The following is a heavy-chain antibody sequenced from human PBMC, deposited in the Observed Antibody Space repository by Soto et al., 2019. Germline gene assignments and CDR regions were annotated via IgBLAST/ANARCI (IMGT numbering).Heavy chain of an antibody. Sequence: SVKVSCKASGGTFSSYAISWVRQAPGQGLEWMGGIIPIFGTANYAQKFQGRVTITADESTSTAYMELSSLRSEDTAVYYCARDKYSITMIVVGPNPYYYYGMDVWGQGTTVTVSS. CDR2: IIPIFGTA. J-gene: IGHJ6*02. CDR3: ARDKYSITMIVVGPNPYYYYGMDV. V-gene: IGHV1-69*13. CDR1: GGTFSSYA. D-gene: IGHD3-22*01.